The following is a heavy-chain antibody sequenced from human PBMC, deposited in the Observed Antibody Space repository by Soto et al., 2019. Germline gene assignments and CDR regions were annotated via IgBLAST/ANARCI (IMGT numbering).Heavy chain of an antibody. D-gene: IGHD2-15*01. J-gene: IGHJ6*03. V-gene: IGHV4-31*03. Sequence: SDTLSLTCTVSVGSISSGGYYWSWIRQHPGKGLEWIGYIYYSGSTYYNPSLKSRVTISVDTSKNQFSLKLSSMTAADTAVYYCASIRQVAAHSYYYYYMDVWGKGTTVT. CDR2: IYYSGST. CDR3: ASIRQVAAHSYYYYYMDV. CDR1: VGSISSGGYY.